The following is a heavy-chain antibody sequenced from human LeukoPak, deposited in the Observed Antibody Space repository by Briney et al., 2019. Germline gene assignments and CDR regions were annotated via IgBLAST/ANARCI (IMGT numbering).Heavy chain of an antibody. CDR3: AKHLYGDYRFGLDDSGAITDY. CDR1: GFTFSSYG. J-gene: IGHJ4*02. Sequence: GGSLRLSCAASGFTFSSYGMSWVRQAPGKGLEWVSAISGSGGSTYYADSVKGRFTISRDNSKNTLYLQMNSLRAEDAAVYYCAKHLYGDYRFGLDDSGAITDYWGQGTLVTVSS. CDR2: ISGSGGST. V-gene: IGHV3-23*01. D-gene: IGHD4-17*01.